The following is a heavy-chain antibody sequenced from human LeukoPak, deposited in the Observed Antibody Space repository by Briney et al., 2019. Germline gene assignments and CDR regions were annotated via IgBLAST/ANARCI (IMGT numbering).Heavy chain of an antibody. Sequence: PGGSLRLSCAASGFTFSSYAMSWVRQAPGKGLEWVSAISGSGGSTYYADSAKGRFTISRDNSKNTLYLQMNSLRAEDTAVYYCAKDTTPYYDFWSGYRSDAFDIWGQGTMVTVSS. CDR3: AKDTTPYYDFWSGYRSDAFDI. CDR1: GFTFSSYA. J-gene: IGHJ3*02. D-gene: IGHD3-3*01. V-gene: IGHV3-23*01. CDR2: ISGSGGST.